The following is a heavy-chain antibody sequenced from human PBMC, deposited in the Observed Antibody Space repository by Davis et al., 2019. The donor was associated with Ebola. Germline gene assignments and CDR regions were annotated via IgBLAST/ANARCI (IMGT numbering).Heavy chain of an antibody. CDR3: ARDSHPRSGSYGRGDY. D-gene: IGHD1-26*01. Sequence: GESLKISCAASGFTVSSNYMSWVRQAPGKGLEWVSVIYSGGSTYYADSVKGRFTISRDNSKNTLYLQMNSLRAEDTAVYYCARDSHPRSGSYGRGDYWGQGTLVTASS. CDR2: IYSGGST. J-gene: IGHJ4*02. V-gene: IGHV3-53*01. CDR1: GFTVSSNY.